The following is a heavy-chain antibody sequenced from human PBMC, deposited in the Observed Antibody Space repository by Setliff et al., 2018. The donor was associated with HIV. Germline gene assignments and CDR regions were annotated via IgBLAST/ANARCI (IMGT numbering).Heavy chain of an antibody. Sequence: ASVKVSCKSSGGTFSSYVINWVRQAPGQGLEWMGGIIPVSDTTNYAQKFQGRVTITTDESTSTAYMELSSLRSEDTAVYYCARAQQKLVQFYYYMDVWGKGTTVTVSS. CDR3: ARAQQKLVQFYYYMDV. CDR1: GGTFSSYV. D-gene: IGHD6-13*01. CDR2: IIPVSDTT. J-gene: IGHJ6*03. V-gene: IGHV1-69*05.